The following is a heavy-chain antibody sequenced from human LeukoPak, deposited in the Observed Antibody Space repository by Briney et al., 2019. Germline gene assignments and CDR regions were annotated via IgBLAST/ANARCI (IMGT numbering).Heavy chain of an antibody. D-gene: IGHD6-13*01. CDR1: GFTFSSYS. CDR2: ISSSSSYI. V-gene: IGHV3-21*01. J-gene: IGHJ4*02. Sequence: GGSLRLSCAASGFTFSSYSMNWVRQAPGKGLEWVSSISSSSSYIYYADSVKGRFTISRDNAKNSLYLQMNSLRAEDTAVYYCARDLSYSRSCMDYWGQGTLVTVSS. CDR3: ARDLSYSRSCMDY.